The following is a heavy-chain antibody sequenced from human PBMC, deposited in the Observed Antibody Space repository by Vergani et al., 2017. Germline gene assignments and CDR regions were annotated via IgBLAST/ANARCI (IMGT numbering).Heavy chain of an antibody. CDR3: AKDRYGSSSWYYYYGMDV. CDR1: GGTFSSYT. Sequence: QVQLVQSGAEVKKPGSSVKVSCKASGGTFSSYTISWVRQAPGQGLEWMGRIIPILGIANYAQKFQGRVTITADKSTSTAYMELSSLRSEDTAVYYCAKDRYGSSSWYYYYGMDVWGQGTTVTVSS. CDR2: IIPILGIA. J-gene: IGHJ6*02. D-gene: IGHD6-13*01. V-gene: IGHV1-69*08.